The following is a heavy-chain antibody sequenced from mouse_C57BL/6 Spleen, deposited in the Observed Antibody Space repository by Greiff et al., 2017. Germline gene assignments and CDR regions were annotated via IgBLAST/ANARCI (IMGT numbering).Heavy chain of an antibody. CDR3: ARSHTVVAPYFDV. CDR1: GYTFTSYW. Sequence: VKLQQPGAELVKPGASVKMSCKASGYTFTSYWITWVKQRPGQGLEWIGDIYPGSGSTNYNEKFKSKATLTVDTSSSTAYMQLSSLTSEDSAVYYCARSHTVVAPYFDVWGTGTTVTVSS. D-gene: IGHD1-1*01. CDR2: IYPGSGST. V-gene: IGHV1-55*01. J-gene: IGHJ1*03.